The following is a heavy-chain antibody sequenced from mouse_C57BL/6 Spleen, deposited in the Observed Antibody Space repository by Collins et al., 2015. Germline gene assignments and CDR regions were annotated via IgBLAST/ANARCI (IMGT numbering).Heavy chain of an antibody. D-gene: IGHD2-10*01. CDR2: INPNNGGT. V-gene: IGHV1-26*01. CDR1: GYTFTDYY. Sequence: IQLVQSGPELVKPGASVKISCKASGYTFTDYYMNWVKQSHGKSLEWIGDINPNNGGTSYNQKFKGKATLTVDKSSSTAYMELRSLTSEDSAVYYCARGAYYGNYFDYWGQGTTLTVSS. CDR3: ARGAYYGNYFDY. J-gene: IGHJ2*01.